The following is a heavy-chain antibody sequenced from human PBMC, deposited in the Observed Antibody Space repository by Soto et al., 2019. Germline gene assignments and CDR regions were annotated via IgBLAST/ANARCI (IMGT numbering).Heavy chain of an antibody. CDR2: ISRSSSTI. V-gene: IGHV3-48*01. Sequence: EVQLVESGGGLVQPGGSLRLSCAASGFTFSSYSMNWVRQAPGKGLEWVSYISRSSSTIYYADSVKGRFTISRDNAKNSLYLQMNGLRAEDTAVYYCAREREYSGDDSGWFDPWGQGTLVTVSS. CDR3: AREREYSGDDSGWFDP. CDR1: GFTFSSYS. D-gene: IGHD5-12*01. J-gene: IGHJ5*02.